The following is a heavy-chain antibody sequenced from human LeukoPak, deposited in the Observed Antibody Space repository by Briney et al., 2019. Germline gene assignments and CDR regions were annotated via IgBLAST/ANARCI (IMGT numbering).Heavy chain of an antibody. J-gene: IGHJ4*02. Sequence: GGSLRLSCAASGFTFTNYAMHWVRQAPGKGLEYVSAISNNGGSTYYANSVKGRFTISRDNSKNTLYLQMGSLRAEDMAVYYCARTAVYGDYGDYWGQGTLVTVSS. CDR3: ARTAVYGDYGDY. V-gene: IGHV3-64*01. D-gene: IGHD4-17*01. CDR1: GFTFTNYA. CDR2: ISNNGGST.